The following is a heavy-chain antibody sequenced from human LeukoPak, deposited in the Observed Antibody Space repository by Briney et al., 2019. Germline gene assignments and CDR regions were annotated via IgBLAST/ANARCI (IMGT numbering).Heavy chain of an antibody. D-gene: IGHD7-27*01. Sequence: KTSETLSLTCTVSGGSISSSSYYWGWIRQPPGKGLEWIGSIYYSGSTYYNPSLKSRVTISVDTSKNQFSLKLSSVTAADTAVYYCARGPNWGAFDYWGQGTLVTVSS. J-gene: IGHJ4*02. CDR2: IYYSGST. V-gene: IGHV4-39*01. CDR1: GGSISSSSYY. CDR3: ARGPNWGAFDY.